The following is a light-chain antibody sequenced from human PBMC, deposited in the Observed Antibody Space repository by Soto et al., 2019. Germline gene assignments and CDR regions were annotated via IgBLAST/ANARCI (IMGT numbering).Light chain of an antibody. J-gene: IGKJ2*01. CDR1: QSVSSSY. Sequence: EIVLTQSPGTLSLSPGERATLSCRASQSVSSSYLAWYQQKPGQAPRPLIYGASSRAIGIPDRFSGSGSGTDFTLTISRLEPEDFAVYYCQQYNNWPPMYTFGQGTKLEIK. CDR2: GAS. V-gene: IGKV3-20*01. CDR3: QQYNNWPPMYT.